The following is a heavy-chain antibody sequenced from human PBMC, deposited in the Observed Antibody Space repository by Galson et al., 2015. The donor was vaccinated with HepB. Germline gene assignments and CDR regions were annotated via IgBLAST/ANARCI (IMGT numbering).Heavy chain of an antibody. CDR1: GDSITSGNW. CDR3: ARDRDYYDTSGYSFPSNPRNPDHYFDY. J-gene: IGHJ4*02. D-gene: IGHD3-22*01. V-gene: IGHV4-4*02. CDR2: ISHSGST. Sequence: LSLTCAVSGDSITSGNWWSWVRQSPGKGLEWIGEISHSGSTNYDPSLKSRVTISLDKSRNQFSLNLNSVTAADTAVYYCARDRDYYDTSGYSFPSNPRNPDHYFDYWGQGTLVTVSS.